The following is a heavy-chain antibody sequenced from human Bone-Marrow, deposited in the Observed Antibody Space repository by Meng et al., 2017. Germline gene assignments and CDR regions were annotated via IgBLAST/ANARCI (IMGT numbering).Heavy chain of an antibody. CDR2: INHSGST. CDR1: GGSFSDYY. D-gene: IGHD4-11*01. CDR3: ARGPTTMAHDFDY. Sequence: QVPLHQSGAGLLKPSETLSLTCVVSGGSFSDYYWSWIRQPPGKGLEWIGEINHSGSTNYNPSLEGRATISVDTSQNNLSLRLSSVTAADSAVYYCARGPTTMAHDFDYWGQGTLVTASS. J-gene: IGHJ4*02. V-gene: IGHV4-34*01.